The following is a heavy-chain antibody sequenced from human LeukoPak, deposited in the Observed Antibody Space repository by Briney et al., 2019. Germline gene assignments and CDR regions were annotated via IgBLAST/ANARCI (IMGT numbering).Heavy chain of an antibody. CDR3: ARDPLYSSSFLPYYYGMDV. CDR1: GFTFSSYA. D-gene: IGHD6-6*01. Sequence: PGGSLRLSCAASGFTFSSYAMHWVRQAPGKGLEWVAVIWYDGSDKYYADSVKGRFTISRDNSKNTVYLQMNSLRAEDTAVYYCARDPLYSSSFLPYYYGMDVWGQGTTVTVSS. CDR2: IWYDGSDK. V-gene: IGHV3-33*01. J-gene: IGHJ6*02.